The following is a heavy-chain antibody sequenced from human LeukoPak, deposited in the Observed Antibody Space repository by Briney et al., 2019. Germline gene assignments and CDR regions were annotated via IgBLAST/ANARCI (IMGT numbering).Heavy chain of an antibody. J-gene: IGHJ4*02. CDR2: ISVHNGYT. D-gene: IGHD4-17*01. CDR1: GYTFINYG. V-gene: IGHV1-18*01. Sequence: ASVKVSCKAAGYTFINYGISWVRQAPGQGLEWMGWISVHNGYTTYAQKLQGRVTMTTDTSTSTAYMELRSLRSDDTAIYYCARDATLTTSDYWGQGTLVTVSS. CDR3: ARDATLTTSDY.